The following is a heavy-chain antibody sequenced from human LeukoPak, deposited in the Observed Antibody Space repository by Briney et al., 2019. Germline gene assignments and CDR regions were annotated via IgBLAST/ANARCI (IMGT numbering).Heavy chain of an antibody. CDR1: GGSFSGYY. D-gene: IGHD3-22*01. CDR3: ARDSDSSGYLLDY. Sequence: SETLSLTCAVYGGSFSGYYWRWIRQPPGKGLEWIGEINHSGSTNYNPSLKSRVTISVDTSKNQFSLKLSSVTAADTAVYYCARDSDSSGYLLDYWGQGTLVTVSS. V-gene: IGHV4-34*01. J-gene: IGHJ4*02. CDR2: INHSGST.